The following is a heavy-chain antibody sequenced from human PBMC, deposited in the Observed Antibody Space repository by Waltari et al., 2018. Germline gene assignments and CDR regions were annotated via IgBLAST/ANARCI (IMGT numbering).Heavy chain of an antibody. Sequence: QVQLVESGGGVVQPGGSLRLSCAASGFTFSSSDIHWVRQAPGKGLEWVAVSSTDGRTVCYADSVEGRFTISRDNSKSTLYLQLNSLRTEDTAVYYCARDPKLSRPDYFDYWGQGTLVTVSS. J-gene: IGHJ4*02. CDR3: ARDPKLSRPDYFDY. CDR2: SSTDGRTV. V-gene: IGHV3-30*01. CDR1: GFTFSSSD.